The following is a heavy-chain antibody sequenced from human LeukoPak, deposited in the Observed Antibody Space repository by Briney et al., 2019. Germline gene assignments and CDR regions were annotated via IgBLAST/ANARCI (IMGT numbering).Heavy chain of an antibody. CDR2: ISGSGDTT. V-gene: IGHV3-23*01. D-gene: IGHD3-16*02. J-gene: IGHJ4*02. Sequence: GGSLRLSCAASGFTFNIYVLAWVRQAPGGGLEWVSSISGSGDTTYYAESVKGRFTISRDNLKNTLYLKMTNLRAEDTALYYCTKARVLSSFDVWGQGTLVTVSS. CDR3: TKARVLSSFDV. CDR1: GFTFNIYV.